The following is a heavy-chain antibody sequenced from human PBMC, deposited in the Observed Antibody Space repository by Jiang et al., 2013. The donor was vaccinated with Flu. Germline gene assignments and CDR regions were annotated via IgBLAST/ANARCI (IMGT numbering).Heavy chain of an antibody. CDR1: GDSVSSNTAA. V-gene: IGHV6-1*01. CDR2: AYFRSYWYD. Sequence: QTLSLTCAISGDSVSSNTAAWNWIRQSPSRGLEWLGRAYFRSYWYDEYAESVKSRITINPDTSKNQFSLQLKFVTPEDTAVYYCARSAPNVDYWGQGTLVTVSS. J-gene: IGHJ4*02. CDR3: ARSAPNVDY.